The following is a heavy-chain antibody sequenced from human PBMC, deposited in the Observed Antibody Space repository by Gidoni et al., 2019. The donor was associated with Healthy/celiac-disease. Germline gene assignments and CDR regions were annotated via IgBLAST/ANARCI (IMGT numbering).Heavy chain of an antibody. CDR2: ISGSGGST. J-gene: IGHJ6*03. V-gene: IGHV3-23*01. D-gene: IGHD3-3*01. CDR3: AKRVVMDYYYYMDV. Sequence: EVQLLESGGGLVQPGWSLRLSCAAPGLTFSSYALSWVRQAAGQGLGWVSAISGSGGSTYYADSVKGRFTISRDNSKNTLDLQMNSLRAEDTAVYYCAKRVVMDYYYYMDVWGKGTTVTVSS. CDR1: GLTFSSYA.